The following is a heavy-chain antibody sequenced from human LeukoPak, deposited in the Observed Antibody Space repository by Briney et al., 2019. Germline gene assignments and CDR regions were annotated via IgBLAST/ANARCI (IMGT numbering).Heavy chain of an antibody. D-gene: IGHD5-18*01. Sequence: SETLSLTCTVSGGSISSYYWSWIRQPAGKGLEWIGRIYTSGSTNYNPSLKSRVTMSVDTSKNQFSLKLSSVTAADTAVYYCARVDTAMVGHSFEIWGQGTLVTVSS. CDR2: IYTSGST. CDR3: ARVDTAMVGHSFEI. J-gene: IGHJ3*02. V-gene: IGHV4-4*07. CDR1: GGSISSYY.